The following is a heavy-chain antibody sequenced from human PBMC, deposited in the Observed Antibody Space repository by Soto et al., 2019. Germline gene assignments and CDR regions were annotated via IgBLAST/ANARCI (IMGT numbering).Heavy chain of an antibody. D-gene: IGHD5-12*01. CDR1: GCSFSNFG. Sequence: SVKVSCKASGCSFSNFGISWVRQAPGQVLEWMGGIVPVFGRPNYAQRFRGRLTITADESTSTGYMELISLRSDDTAVYYCAREGSGYNFWGQGTQVTVSS. V-gene: IGHV1-69*13. CDR3: AREGSGYNF. J-gene: IGHJ4*02. CDR2: IVPVFGRP.